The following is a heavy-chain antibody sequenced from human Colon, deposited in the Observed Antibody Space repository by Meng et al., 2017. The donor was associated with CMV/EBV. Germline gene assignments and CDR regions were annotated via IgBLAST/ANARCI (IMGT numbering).Heavy chain of an antibody. Sequence: QGQLRESGPGLVKPSEALSLTCTVSGASITSYYWSWIRQPAGKGLEWIGRVYISGNTNYNPSLKSRVTMSIDTSKNQLSLNIRSVTAADTAAYYCARDSNLSGLAYWGQGTLVTVSS. CDR3: ARDSNLSGLAY. V-gene: IGHV4-4*07. CDR2: VYISGNT. CDR1: GASITSYY. J-gene: IGHJ4*02. D-gene: IGHD3-10*01.